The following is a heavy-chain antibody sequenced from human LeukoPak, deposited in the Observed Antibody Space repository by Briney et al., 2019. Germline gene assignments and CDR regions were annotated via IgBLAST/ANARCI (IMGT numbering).Heavy chain of an antibody. CDR2: IYPGDSDT. D-gene: IGHD3-22*01. V-gene: IGHV5-51*01. J-gene: IGHJ4*02. CDR1: GYSFTSYW. CDR3: ARDLTYYYDSSGQGVFDY. Sequence: LGESLKISCKGSGYSFTSYWIGWVRQMPGKGLEWMGIIYPGDSDTRYSPSFQGQVTISADKSISTAYLQWSSLKASDTAMYYCARDLTYYYDSSGQGVFDYWGQGTLVTVSS.